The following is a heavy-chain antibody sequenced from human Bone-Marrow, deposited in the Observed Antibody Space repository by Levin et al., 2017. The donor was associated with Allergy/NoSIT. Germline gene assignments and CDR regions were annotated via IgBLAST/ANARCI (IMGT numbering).Heavy chain of an antibody. CDR2: ISSSSSYI. D-gene: IGHD6-19*01. Sequence: GGSLRLSCAASGFTFSSYSMNWVRQAPGKGLEWVSSISSSSSYIYYADSVKGRFTISRDNAKNSLYLQMNSLRAEDTAVYYCARAHYSSGWYASRRPKEYYYYGMDVWGQGTTVTVSS. CDR1: GFTFSSYS. J-gene: IGHJ6*02. CDR3: ARAHYSSGWYASRRPKEYYYYGMDV. V-gene: IGHV3-21*01.